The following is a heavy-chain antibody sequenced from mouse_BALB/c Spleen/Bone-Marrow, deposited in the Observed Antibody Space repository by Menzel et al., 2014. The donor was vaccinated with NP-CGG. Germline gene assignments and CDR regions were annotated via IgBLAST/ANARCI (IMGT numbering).Heavy chain of an antibody. J-gene: IGHJ2*01. CDR2: INPSTGYT. Sequence: VQLQQSGAELAKPGASVKMSCKASGYTFTNYWMHWVKQRPGQGLEWIGYINPSTGYTEYNQKFKDKATLTADKSSSXAYKPTNRLTVEDSAGYYRSRSPYGHFDYWGQGTTLTVSS. D-gene: IGHD1-1*02. V-gene: IGHV1-7*01. CDR3: SRSPYGHFDY. CDR1: GYTFTNYW.